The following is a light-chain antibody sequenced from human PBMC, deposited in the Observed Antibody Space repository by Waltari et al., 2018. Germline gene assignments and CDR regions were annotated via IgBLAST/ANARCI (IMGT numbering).Light chain of an antibody. J-gene: IGKJ4*01. CDR2: KAS. Sequence: DIQTTQSPSTLSASVGDRVPITCRASQSISGWLAWYQQKAGKAPKLLIHKASSLESGVPSRFSGSGSGTEFTLTISSLQPDDFATYYCQQYESFLTFGGGTKVEIK. CDR3: QQYESFLT. CDR1: QSISGW. V-gene: IGKV1-5*03.